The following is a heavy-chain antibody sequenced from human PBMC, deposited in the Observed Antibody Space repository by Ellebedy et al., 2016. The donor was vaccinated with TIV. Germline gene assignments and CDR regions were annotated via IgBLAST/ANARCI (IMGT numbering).Heavy chain of an antibody. CDR2: ISYDGFNK. CDR1: GFTFSSYA. D-gene: IGHD5-18*01. CDR3: AREFGYSYVGAFDY. Sequence: GGSLRLSCAASGFTFSSYAMHWVRQAPGKGLEWVAVISYDGFNKYYVDSVKGRFTISRDNSKNTLYLQMNSLRAEDTAVYYCAREFGYSYVGAFDYWGQGTLVTVSS. J-gene: IGHJ4*02. V-gene: IGHV3-30-3*01.